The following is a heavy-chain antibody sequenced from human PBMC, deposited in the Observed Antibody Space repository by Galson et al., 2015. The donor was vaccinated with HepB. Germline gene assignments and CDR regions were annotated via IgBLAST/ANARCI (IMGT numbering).Heavy chain of an antibody. CDR1: GFTFSSYA. CDR3: ATGGRLTRGEFDY. D-gene: IGHD4-23*01. V-gene: IGHV3-30-3*01. Sequence: SLRLSCAASGFTFSSYAMHWVRQAPGKGLEWVAVISYDGSNKYYADSVKGRFTISRDNSKNTLYLQMNSLRAEDTAVYYCATGGRLTRGEFDYWGQGTLVTVSS. J-gene: IGHJ4*02. CDR2: ISYDGSNK.